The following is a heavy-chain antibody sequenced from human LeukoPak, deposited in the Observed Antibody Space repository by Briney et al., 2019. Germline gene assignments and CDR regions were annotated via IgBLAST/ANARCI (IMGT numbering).Heavy chain of an antibody. J-gene: IGHJ3*02. CDR2: INPHKGNT. CDR3: ARSGGYSYERRGAFDI. Sequence: ASVKVSCKASGYTFTSYGINWLRQAPGQGLQYMGRINPHKGNTNYPQDLQDRVTVTIDTSTSTAYMELKNLTSDDTAVYYCARSGGYSYERRGAFDIWGLGTTVTVSS. CDR1: GYTFTSYG. V-gene: IGHV1-18*01. D-gene: IGHD5-18*01.